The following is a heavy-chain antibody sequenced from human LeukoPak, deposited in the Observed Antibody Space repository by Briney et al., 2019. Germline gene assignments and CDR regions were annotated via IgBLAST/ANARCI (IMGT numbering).Heavy chain of an antibody. Sequence: ASVKVSCKASGYTFTGYYMHWVRQAPGQGLEWMGWINPNSGGTNYAQKFQGRVTMTRDTSISTAYMELSRLRSDDTAVYYCAVGVPAAYYYYYYGMDVWGQGTTVTVSS. CDR2: INPNSGGT. V-gene: IGHV1-2*02. D-gene: IGHD2-2*01. CDR3: AVGVPAAYYYYYYGMDV. CDR1: GYTFTGYY. J-gene: IGHJ6*02.